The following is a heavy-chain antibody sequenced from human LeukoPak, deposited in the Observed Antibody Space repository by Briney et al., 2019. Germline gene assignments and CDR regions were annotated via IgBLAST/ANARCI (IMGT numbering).Heavy chain of an antibody. Sequence: SETLSLTCAVYGGSFSGYYWSWIRQPPGKGLEWIEEINHSGSTNYNPSLKSRVTISVDTSKNQFSLKLSSVTAADTAVYYCARVVGIPYYYYYYMDVWGKGTTVTVSS. V-gene: IGHV4-34*01. D-gene: IGHD2-21*01. CDR2: INHSGST. CDR3: ARVVGIPYYYYYYMDV. J-gene: IGHJ6*03. CDR1: GGSFSGYY.